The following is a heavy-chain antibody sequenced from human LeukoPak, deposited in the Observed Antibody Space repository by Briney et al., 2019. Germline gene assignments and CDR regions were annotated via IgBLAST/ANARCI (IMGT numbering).Heavy chain of an antibody. J-gene: IGHJ3*02. V-gene: IGHV1-3*01. CDR2: INAGNGNT. CDR3: ARDRNDYVWGSYRVNAFDI. D-gene: IGHD3-16*02. CDR1: GYTFTSYA. Sequence: ASVKVSCKASGYTFTSYAMHWVRQAPGQRLEWMGWINAGNGNTKYSQKSQGRVTITRDTSASTAYMELSSLRSEDTAVYYCARDRNDYVWGSYRVNAFDIWGQGTMVTVSS.